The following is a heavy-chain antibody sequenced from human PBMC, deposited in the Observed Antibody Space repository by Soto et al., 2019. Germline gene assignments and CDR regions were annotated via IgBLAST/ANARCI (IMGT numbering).Heavy chain of an antibody. CDR1: GFTFSSYE. CDR3: ARGRDYGDNNWFDP. D-gene: IGHD4-17*01. J-gene: IGHJ5*02. V-gene: IGHV3-48*03. CDR2: ISSSGSTI. Sequence: GGSLRLSCAASGFTFSSYEMNWVRQAPGKGLEWVSYISSSGSTIYYADSVKGRFTISRDNAKNSLYLQMNSLRAEDTAVYYCARGRDYGDNNWFDPWGQGTLVTVSS.